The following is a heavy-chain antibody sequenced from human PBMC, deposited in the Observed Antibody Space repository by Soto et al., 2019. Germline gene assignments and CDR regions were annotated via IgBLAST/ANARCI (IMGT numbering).Heavy chain of an antibody. CDR2: ISAYNGNS. CDR3: ARIADCSTTSCSFPSRFHVRGYYYYYGLDV. Sequence: QVQLVQSGAEVKKPGASVKVTCKASTYAFTSYGITWVRQAPGQGLEWVGWISAYNGNSNYAQKYEGRVNMTTDTSTSTADMELSSLRSDDTAVYYCARIADCSTTSCSFPSRFHVRGYYYYYGLDVWGQGTTVTVSS. D-gene: IGHD2-2*01. CDR1: TYAFTSYG. J-gene: IGHJ6*02. V-gene: IGHV1-18*04.